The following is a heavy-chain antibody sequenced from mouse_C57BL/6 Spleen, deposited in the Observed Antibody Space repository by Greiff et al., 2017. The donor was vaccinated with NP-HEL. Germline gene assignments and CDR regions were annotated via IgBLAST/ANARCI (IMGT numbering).Heavy chain of an antibody. CDR2: ISYDGSN. J-gene: IGHJ2*01. CDR3: ARDEELRPYFDY. V-gene: IGHV3-6*01. D-gene: IGHD3-2*02. CDR1: GYFITSGYY. Sequence: EVQLQQSGPGLVKPSQSLSLTCSVTGYFITSGYYWNWIRQFPGNKLEWMGYISYDGSNNYNPSLKNRISITRDTSKNQFFLKLNSVTTEDTATYYCARDEELRPYFDYWGQGTTLTVSS.